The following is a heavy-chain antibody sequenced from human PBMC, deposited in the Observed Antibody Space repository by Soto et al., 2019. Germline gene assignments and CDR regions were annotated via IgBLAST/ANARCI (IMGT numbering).Heavy chain of an antibody. CDR3: ANGYCSSTSCRYDY. Sequence: EVQLVESGGGLVQPGRSLRLSCAASGFTFDDYAMHWVRQAPGKGLEWVSGISWNSGSIGYADSVKGRFTISRDNAKNSRYLRMNSLRADDTALYYCANGYCSSTSCRYDYCGQGTLVTVCS. CDR1: GFTFDDYA. D-gene: IGHD2-2*03. CDR2: ISWNSGSI. J-gene: IGHJ4*02. V-gene: IGHV3-9*01.